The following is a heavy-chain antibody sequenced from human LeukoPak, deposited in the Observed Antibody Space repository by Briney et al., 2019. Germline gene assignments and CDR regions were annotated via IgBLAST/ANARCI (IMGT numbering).Heavy chain of an antibody. CDR2: ASGRGDTT. D-gene: IGHD2-21*02. CDR1: GFTFSTYA. V-gene: IGHV3-23*01. CDR3: AKEALDCGGHCGLFEN. J-gene: IGHJ4*02. Sequence: GGSLRLSYAASGFTFSTYAMSWVRQAPGKGLEWVSAASGRGDTTYYADSVKGRFTVSRDVSKNTLYLQMNSLRAEDTAVYYCAKEALDCGGHCGLFENWGQGTLVTVAS.